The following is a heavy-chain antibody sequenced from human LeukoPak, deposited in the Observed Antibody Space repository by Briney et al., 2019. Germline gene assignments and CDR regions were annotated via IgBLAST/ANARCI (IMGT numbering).Heavy chain of an antibody. CDR1: GFTFRTYA. Sequence: GGSLRLSCAASGFTFRTYAMSWVRQAPGKGLEWVSAISGGGGSTYYADSVKGRFTISRDNAKNSLYLQMNSLRAEDTAVYYCARPHALYYFDYWGQGTLVTVSS. V-gene: IGHV3-23*01. CDR2: ISGGGGST. CDR3: ARPHALYYFDY. D-gene: IGHD2-2*01. J-gene: IGHJ4*02.